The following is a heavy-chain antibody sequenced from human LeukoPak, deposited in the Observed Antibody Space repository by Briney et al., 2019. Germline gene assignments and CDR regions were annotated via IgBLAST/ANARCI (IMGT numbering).Heavy chain of an antibody. CDR2: INHSGST. CDR3: ASSGGYDILTGYRYYYYYYYMDV. V-gene: IGHV4-34*01. J-gene: IGHJ6*03. Sequence: PSETLSLTCAVYGGSFSGYYWSWIRQPPGKGLEWIGEINHSGSTNYNPSLKSRVTISVDTSKNQFSLKLSSVTAADTAVYYCASSGGYDILTGYRYYYYYYYMDVWGKGTTVTVSS. D-gene: IGHD3-9*01. CDR1: GGSFSGYY.